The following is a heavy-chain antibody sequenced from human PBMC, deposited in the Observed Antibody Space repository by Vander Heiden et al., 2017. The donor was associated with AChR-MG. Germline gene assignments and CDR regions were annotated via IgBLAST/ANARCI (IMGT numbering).Heavy chain of an antibody. J-gene: IGHJ4*02. Sequence: VQLVESGGGLVQPGGSLRLSCAASGFTFSSYWMSWVRQAPGKGLEWVANIKQDGSEKKSVDSVKGRFTISRDNAKNSLYLQMNNLRGEDTAVYYCARARGGYDLDYWGQGTLVTVSS. V-gene: IGHV3-7*01. CDR2: IKQDGSEK. D-gene: IGHD5-12*01. CDR1: GFTFSSYW. CDR3: ARARGGYDLDY.